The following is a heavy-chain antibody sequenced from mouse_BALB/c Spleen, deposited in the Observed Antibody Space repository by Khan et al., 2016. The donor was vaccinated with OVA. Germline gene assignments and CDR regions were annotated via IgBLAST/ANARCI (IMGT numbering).Heavy chain of an antibody. Sequence: VQLQQSGAELGRPGSSVKLSCKTSGFTFTSYGIKWVKQRPGQGLEWIGYIYPGNGYTVYNEKFQGKATLTSDKSSSTAYMQLRSLTSEDSAIXFCAAAYYRNYFDYWGQGTTLTVSS. CDR3: AAAYYRNYFDY. V-gene: IGHV1S134*01. CDR2: IYPGNGYT. CDR1: GFTFTSYG. D-gene: IGHD2-14*01. J-gene: IGHJ2*01.